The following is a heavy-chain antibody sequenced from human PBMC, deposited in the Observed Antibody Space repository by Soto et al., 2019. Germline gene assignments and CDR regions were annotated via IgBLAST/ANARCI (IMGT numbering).Heavy chain of an antibody. CDR2: MNAKSGDT. J-gene: IGHJ6*02. CDR1: GYTFSDFD. D-gene: IGHD3-16*01. Sequence: QAHLEQSGAEVKRPGASVKVSCKASGYTFSDFDINWLRQASGQGPEWMGWMNAKSGDTFFAQRFQGKFNMTSDTSLSTASMEVGSLTSDDTAMYYCARGNPFNYAGFDVWGQGTTVAVSS. V-gene: IGHV1-8*01. CDR3: ARGNPFNYAGFDV.